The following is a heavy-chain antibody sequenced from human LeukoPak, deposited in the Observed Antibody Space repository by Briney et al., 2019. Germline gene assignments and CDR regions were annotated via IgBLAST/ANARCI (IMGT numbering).Heavy chain of an antibody. D-gene: IGHD3-10*02. V-gene: IGHV4-30-2*01. CDR2: IYQRGST. CDR3: ARARRVAVRGIYFDF. Sequence: SQTLSLTCTVSGGSISSGAYSWNWIRQPPGKGLEWIRYIYQRGSTSYTPSLKSRVTMSVDTSKNQFSLKMSSVTAADTALYHCARARRVAVRGIYFDFWGQGALVTVSS. J-gene: IGHJ4*02. CDR1: GGSISSGAYS.